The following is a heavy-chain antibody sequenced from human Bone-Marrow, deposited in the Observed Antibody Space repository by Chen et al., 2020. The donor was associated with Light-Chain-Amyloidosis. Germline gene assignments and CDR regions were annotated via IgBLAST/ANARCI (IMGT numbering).Heavy chain of an antibody. V-gene: IGHV1-69*01. CDR1: GGTFSSFP. CDR2: VIPILDTP. J-gene: IGHJ3*02. CDR3: ARVPRVLAAHALDI. Sequence: QVQLVQSGAEVKKPGSSVKVSCRTSGGTFSSFPIIWMRQAPGQGLEWVGGVIPILDTPTYAQKFQGRVTITADDSTSTAYMELRSLTSEDTAVYFCARVPRVLAAHALDIWGQGTIVSVSS. D-gene: IGHD2-15*01.